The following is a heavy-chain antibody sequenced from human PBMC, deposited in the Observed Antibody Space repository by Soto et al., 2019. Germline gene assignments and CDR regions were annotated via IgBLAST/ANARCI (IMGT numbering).Heavy chain of an antibody. D-gene: IGHD3-9*01. CDR2: VDPEDGET. CDR3: ATLPKTYYDILTGYYIFDY. J-gene: IGHJ4*02. V-gene: IGHV1-69-2*01. Sequence: EVQLVQSGAEVKKPGATVKISCKVSGYTFTDYYMHWVQQAPGKGLEWMGLVDPEDGETIYAEKFQGRVTITADTSTDTAYMELSSLRSEDTAVYYCATLPKTYYDILTGYYIFDYWGQGTLVTVSS. CDR1: GYTFTDYY.